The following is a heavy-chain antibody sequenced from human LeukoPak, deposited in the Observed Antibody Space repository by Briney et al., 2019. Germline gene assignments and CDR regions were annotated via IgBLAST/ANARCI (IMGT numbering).Heavy chain of an antibody. D-gene: IGHD3-10*01. V-gene: IGHV3-21*01. Sequence: PGGSLRLSCAASGFSFRTYSFTWVRQAPGKGLEWVASISSSGNYLYYADSFKGRFTISRDNSKNTLYLQMNSLRAEDTAVYYCARVAYYGSDSGYFDYWGQGTLVTVSS. CDR2: ISSSGNYL. CDR1: GFSFRTYS. J-gene: IGHJ4*02. CDR3: ARVAYYGSDSGYFDY.